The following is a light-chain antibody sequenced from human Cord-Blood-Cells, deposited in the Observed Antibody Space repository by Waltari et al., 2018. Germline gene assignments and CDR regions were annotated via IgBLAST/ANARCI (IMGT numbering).Light chain of an antibody. Sequence: QSALTQPRSVSGPLGQSVTISCTGTSSVVGGYNYVSWYQPHPGKAPQLMIYDVSKRPSGVPDRFSGSKSGNTASLTISGLQAEDEADYYCCAYAGSYTWVFGGGTKLTVL. V-gene: IGLV2-11*01. CDR3: CAYAGSYTWV. CDR1: SSVVGGYNY. CDR2: DVS. J-gene: IGLJ3*02.